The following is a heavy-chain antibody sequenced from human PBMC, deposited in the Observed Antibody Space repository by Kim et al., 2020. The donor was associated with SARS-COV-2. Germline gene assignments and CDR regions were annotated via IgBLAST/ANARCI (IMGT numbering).Heavy chain of an antibody. CDR3: ARPIQTSGWYMYYFDS. J-gene: IGHJ4*02. D-gene: IGHD6-19*01. CDR2: MNPKSGNT. V-gene: IGHV1-8*02. CDR1: GYTFGNYD. Sequence: ASVKVSCKASGYTFGNYDINWVRQAPGQGLEWLGWMNPKSGNTGYAQKFQGRVTMTRDTSKNTAYMELSRLRSEDTAMYYCARPIQTSGWYMYYFDSWGQ.